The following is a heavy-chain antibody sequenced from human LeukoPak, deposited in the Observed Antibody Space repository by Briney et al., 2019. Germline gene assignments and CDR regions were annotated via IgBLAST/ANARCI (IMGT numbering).Heavy chain of an antibody. D-gene: IGHD3-3*01. CDR3: ARAWASSYDFWSGYYMPYYYYGMDV. CDR1: GGSVSSGSYY. Sequence: SETLSLTCTVSGGSVSSGSYYWSWIRQPPGKGPEWIGYIYYSGSTNYNPSLESRVTISVDTSKNQFSLKLSSVTAADTAVYYCARAWASSYDFWSGYYMPYYYYGMDVWGQGTTVTVSS. CDR2: IYYSGST. J-gene: IGHJ6*02. V-gene: IGHV4-61*01.